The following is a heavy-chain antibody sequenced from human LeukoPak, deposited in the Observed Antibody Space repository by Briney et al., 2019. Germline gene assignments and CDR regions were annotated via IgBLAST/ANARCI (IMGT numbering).Heavy chain of an antibody. CDR3: ARWGGAHDAFDI. J-gene: IGHJ3*02. CDR2: ISSSSSTI. D-gene: IGHD2-21*01. Sequence: GGSLRLSWAASGFTFDDYGMSWVRHAPGKGLEWVSYISSSSSTIYYADSVKGRFTISRDNAKNSLYLQMNSLRAEDTAVYYCARWGGAHDAFDIWGQGTMVTVSS. CDR1: GFTFDDYG. V-gene: IGHV3-48*04.